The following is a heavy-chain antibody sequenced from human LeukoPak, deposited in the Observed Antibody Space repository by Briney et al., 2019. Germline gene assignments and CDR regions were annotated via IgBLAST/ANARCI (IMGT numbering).Heavy chain of an antibody. D-gene: IGHD2-15*01. J-gene: IGHJ5*02. CDR3: ARDPHYCSGGSCYSLGFDP. CDR2: IWAEGNNQ. Sequence: GRSLRFSCSASGFTFSNIGWQWAPQAQGKGLEGVAVIWAEGNNQYYADSVRGRFTISRDISRNTLYLQMNSLRAEDTALDYCARDPHYCSGGSCYSLGFDPWGQGTLVTVSS. CDR1: GFTFSNIG. V-gene: IGHV3-33*01.